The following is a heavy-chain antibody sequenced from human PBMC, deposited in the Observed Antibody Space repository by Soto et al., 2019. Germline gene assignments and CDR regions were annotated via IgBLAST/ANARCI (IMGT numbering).Heavy chain of an antibody. Sequence: ASVKVSCQASGYTFTSYGISWVRQAPGQGLEWMGWISAYNGNTNYAQKLQGGVTMTTDTSTSTAYMELRSLRSDDTAVYYCAREERPENYYYYGMDVWGQGTTVTV. V-gene: IGHV1-18*01. CDR1: GYTFTSYG. CDR3: AREERPENYYYYGMDV. J-gene: IGHJ6*02. CDR2: ISAYNGNT. D-gene: IGHD1-26*01.